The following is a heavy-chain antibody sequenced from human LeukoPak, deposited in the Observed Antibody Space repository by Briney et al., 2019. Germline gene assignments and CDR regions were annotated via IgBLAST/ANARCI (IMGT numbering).Heavy chain of an antibody. D-gene: IGHD5-18*01. J-gene: IGHJ4*02. CDR3: ASGPRGYSYGLAFED. Sequence: GGSXRLSCAGSGFNLDDYAMHWVRDAPGKGVEWGSLITADGGSTYYAESVKGRFTRCRDKRKNYMYVKMNSQRREDTGFYYCASGPRGYSYGLAFEDWGQGTLVTVSS. V-gene: IGHV3-43*02. CDR2: ITADGGST. CDR1: GFNLDDYA.